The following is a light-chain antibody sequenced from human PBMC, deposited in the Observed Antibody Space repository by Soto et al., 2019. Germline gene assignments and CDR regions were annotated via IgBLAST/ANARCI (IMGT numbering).Light chain of an antibody. CDR1: QSVSSY. CDR2: DAS. J-gene: IGKJ4*01. CDR3: QQRSNWPSLT. Sequence: EIVLTQSPATLSLSPGERATLSCRASQSVSSYLAWYQQKPGQAPRLLIYDASNRATGIPARFSGSGSGTDFALTIRSLEPEDLAVYYCQQRSNWPSLTFGGGTKGEIK. V-gene: IGKV3-11*01.